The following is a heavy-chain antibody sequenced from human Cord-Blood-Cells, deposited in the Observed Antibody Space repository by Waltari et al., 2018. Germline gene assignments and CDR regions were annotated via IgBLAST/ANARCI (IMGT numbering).Heavy chain of an antibody. V-gene: IGHV4-39*01. J-gene: IGHJ6*02. CDR2: IYYSGST. CDR3: ARPSHKVSSYYYYGMDV. CDR1: GGSISSSSYY. Sequence: QLQLQESGPGLVKPSETLSLTCTVSGGSISSSSYYWGWIRQPPGKGLVWIGSIYYSGSTYYNPSLKSRVTISVDTSKNQFSLKLSSVTAADTAVYYCARPSHKVSSYYYYGMDVWGQGTTVTVSS.